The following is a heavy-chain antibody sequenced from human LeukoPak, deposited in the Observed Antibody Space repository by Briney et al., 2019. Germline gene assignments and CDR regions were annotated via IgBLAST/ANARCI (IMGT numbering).Heavy chain of an antibody. CDR2: IYWDDDK. D-gene: IGHD6-25*01. V-gene: IGHV2-5*02. Sequence: SGPTLVKPKQTLTLTCTFSGFSLSTSGVGVGWIRQPPGKALEWLALIYWDDDKRYSPSLKSRLTITKDTSKNQVVLEMTNMDPVDTATSYCAHSGGSPDWFDPWGQGTLVIVTS. CDR3: AHSGGSPDWFDP. CDR1: GFSLSTSGVG. J-gene: IGHJ5*02.